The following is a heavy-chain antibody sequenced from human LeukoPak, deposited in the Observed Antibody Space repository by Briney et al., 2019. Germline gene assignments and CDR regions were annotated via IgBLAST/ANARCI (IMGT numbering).Heavy chain of an antibody. V-gene: IGHV3-30*04. CDR1: GFTFSNYA. D-gene: IGHD2-15*01. Sequence: GGSLRLSCAASGFTFSNYAMIWVRQAPGKGLEWVAVISYDGSNKYYADSVKGRFTISRDNSKNTLYLQMNSLRAEDTAVYYCACSTVRYCSGGSCNRLDYWGQGTLVTVSS. CDR3: ACSTVRYCSGGSCNRLDY. J-gene: IGHJ4*02. CDR2: ISYDGSNK.